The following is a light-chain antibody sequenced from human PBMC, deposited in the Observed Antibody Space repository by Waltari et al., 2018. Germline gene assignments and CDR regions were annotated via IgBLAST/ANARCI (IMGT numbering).Light chain of an antibody. Sequence: QTVLTQPPSVSGTPGQRVTISCSGSSFNIGGNYVYWFQQLPGTAPKLLIYRNDELPSWVPDRISGSKSGTSAALAISGLRSEDEAHYYCAAWDDSLSASLFGGGTKLTVL. CDR2: RND. CDR1: SFNIGGNY. CDR3: AAWDDSLSASL. V-gene: IGLV1-47*01. J-gene: IGLJ3*02.